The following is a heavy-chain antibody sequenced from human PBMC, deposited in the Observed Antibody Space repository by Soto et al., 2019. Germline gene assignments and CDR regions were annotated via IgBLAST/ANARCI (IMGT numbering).Heavy chain of an antibody. D-gene: IGHD4-17*01. CDR1: GGSFSGYY. CDR2: INHSGSI. J-gene: IGHJ4*02. V-gene: IGHV4-34*01. CDR3: ARGGFYGEYFFDY. Sequence: QVQLQQWGAGLLKPSETLSLTCAVYGGSFSGYYWSWIRQPPGKGLEWIGEINHSGSINYNPSLKSRVTISVDTSKNQFSLKLSSVTAADTAVYYCARGGFYGEYFFDYWGQGTLVTVSS.